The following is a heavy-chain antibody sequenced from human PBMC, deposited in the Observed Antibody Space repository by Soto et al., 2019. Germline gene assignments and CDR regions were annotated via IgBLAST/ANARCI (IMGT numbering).Heavy chain of an antibody. J-gene: IGHJ4*02. Sequence: ASVKVSCKVSGYTLTELSIHWVRQAPGKGLEWMGGFDPEDGETFYAQQFQGRVTMTEDTSTDTAYMELSSLRSEDTAVYYCARDDCSSATCSRSSDYWGQGTLVTVSS. CDR1: GYTLTELS. CDR2: FDPEDGET. CDR3: ARDDCSSATCSRSSDY. D-gene: IGHD2-2*01. V-gene: IGHV1-24*01.